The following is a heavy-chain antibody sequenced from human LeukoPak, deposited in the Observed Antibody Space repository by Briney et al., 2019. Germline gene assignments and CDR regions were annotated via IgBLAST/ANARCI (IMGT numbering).Heavy chain of an antibody. CDR1: GYTFTRYY. Sequence: GASVKVSCKASGYTFTRYYMHWVRQAPGQGLEWMGWINPNSGGTNYAQKFQGRVTMTRDTSISTAYMTLSALRSDDTAVYYCARVPYSVHFEHWGQGTLVIVSS. D-gene: IGHD5/OR15-5a*01. V-gene: IGHV1-2*02. CDR2: INPNSGGT. J-gene: IGHJ4*02. CDR3: ARVPYSVHFEH.